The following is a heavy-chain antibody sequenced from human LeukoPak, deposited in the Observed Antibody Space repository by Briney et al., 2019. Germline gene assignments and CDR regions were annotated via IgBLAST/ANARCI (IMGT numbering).Heavy chain of an antibody. CDR1: GFTFRSYA. V-gene: IGHV3-23*01. Sequence: GGSLRLSCAASGFTFRSYAMTWVRQAPGKGLEWVSAITGGGATTYYADSVKGRFTISRDSSKNTMYLQMNSLRADDTAIYYCAKYIASTGSRGAFNIWGQGTMVTVSS. D-gene: IGHD1-1*01. CDR2: ITGGGATT. J-gene: IGHJ3*02. CDR3: AKYIASTGSRGAFNI.